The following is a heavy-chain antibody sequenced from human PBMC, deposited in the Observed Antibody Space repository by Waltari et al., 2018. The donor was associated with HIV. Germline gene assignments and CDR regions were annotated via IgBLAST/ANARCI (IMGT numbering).Heavy chain of an antibody. CDR3: ARGVPVDTTMGKYYYYAMDV. J-gene: IGHJ6*02. V-gene: IGHV1-46*01. D-gene: IGHD5-18*01. CDR1: GDTFSNYY. Sequence: QVQLVQSGAEVKKPGASVKVSCKASGDTFSNYYMNWVRQAPGQGLEWRGILGPSGGTTNYAQKFQGRVTMPRDTSTSTVYMALSSLRSEDTAIYYCARGVPVDTTMGKYYYYAMDVWGQGTTVTVSS. CDR2: LGPSGGTT.